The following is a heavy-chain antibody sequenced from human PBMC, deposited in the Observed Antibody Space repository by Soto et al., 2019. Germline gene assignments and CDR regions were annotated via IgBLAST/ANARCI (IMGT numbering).Heavy chain of an antibody. Sequence: PGGSLRLSCTVSGFAFNNYGINWVRQAPGKGLEWVSSISKSDYTYYSDSVKGRFTISRDNAKNSVSLQMNTLRVEDTAVYYCAREDSIIIPAVSDFWGRGTLVTVSS. V-gene: IGHV3-21*01. CDR3: AREDSIIIPAVSDF. D-gene: IGHD2-2*01. CDR1: GFAFNNYG. J-gene: IGHJ4*02. CDR2: ISKSDYT.